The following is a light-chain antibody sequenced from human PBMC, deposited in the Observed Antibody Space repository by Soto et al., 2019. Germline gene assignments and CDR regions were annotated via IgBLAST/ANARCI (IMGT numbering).Light chain of an antibody. V-gene: IGKV3-20*01. J-gene: IGKJ2*01. CDR3: QQYGSSQT. CDR2: GAS. CDR1: QSVSSSY. Sequence: EIVLTQSPGTLSLPPGERATLSCRASQSVSSSYLAWYQQKPGQSPRLLIYGASNRATGIPDRFSGSGSGTDFTLAISRLEPEDFAVYYCQQYGSSQTFGQGTKLEIK.